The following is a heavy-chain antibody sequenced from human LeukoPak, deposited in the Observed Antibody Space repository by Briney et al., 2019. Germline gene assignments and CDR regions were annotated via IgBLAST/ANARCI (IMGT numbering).Heavy chain of an antibody. CDR3: ARDAHYDILTGYYNVIYYMDV. CDR1: GYAFTRHY. CDR2: INPSGSST. Sequence: ASVKVSCKASGYAFTRHYMHWVRQAPGQGLEWMGLINPSGSSTIYAQKFQGRVTMTRDMSTSTDYMELSSLRSDDTAVYYCARDAHYDILTGYYNVIYYMDVWGKGTTVTVSS. J-gene: IGHJ6*03. D-gene: IGHD3-9*01. V-gene: IGHV1-46*01.